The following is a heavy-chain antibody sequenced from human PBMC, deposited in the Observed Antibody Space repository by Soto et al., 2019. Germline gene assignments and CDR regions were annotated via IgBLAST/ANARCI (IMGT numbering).Heavy chain of an antibody. J-gene: IGHJ5*02. D-gene: IGHD6-6*01. CDR3: ARRLVSKSTSWFDP. CDR2: IIPIFGTA. V-gene: IGHV1-69*13. Sequence: SVKVSCKASGGTFSSYAISWVRQAPGQGLEWMGGIIPIFGTANYAQRFQGRVTITADESTSTAYMELSSLRSEDTAVYYCARRLVSKSTSWFDPWGQGTLVTVSS. CDR1: GGTFSSYA.